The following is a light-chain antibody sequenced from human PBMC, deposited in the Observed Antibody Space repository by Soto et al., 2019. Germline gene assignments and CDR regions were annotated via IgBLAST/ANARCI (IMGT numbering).Light chain of an antibody. CDR3: QQYGSSPEP. CDR2: GAS. CDR1: QSVSSSY. Sequence: EIVLTQSPGTLSLSPGERATLSCRASQSVSSSYLAWYQQKPGQAPRLLIYGASSRATGIPDRFSGSGSGTDFTLTISRQEPEDFEVYYCQQYGSSPEPFGQGTKLEIK. V-gene: IGKV3-20*01. J-gene: IGKJ2*01.